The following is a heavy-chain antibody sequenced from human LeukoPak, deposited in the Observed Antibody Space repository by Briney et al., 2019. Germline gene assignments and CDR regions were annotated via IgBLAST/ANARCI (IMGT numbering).Heavy chain of an antibody. J-gene: IGHJ3*02. V-gene: IGHV1-69*04. CDR3: ARVIVGATSPFDI. CDR2: IIPILGIA. Sequence: SVKVSCKASGGTFSSYAISWVRQAPGQGPEWTGRIIPILGIANYAQKFQGRVTITADKSTSTAYMELSSLRSEDTAVYYCARVIVGATSPFDIWGQGTMVTVSS. CDR1: GGTFSSYA. D-gene: IGHD1-26*01.